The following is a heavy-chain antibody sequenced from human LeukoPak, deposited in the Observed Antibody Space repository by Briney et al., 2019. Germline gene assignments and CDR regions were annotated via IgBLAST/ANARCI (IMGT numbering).Heavy chain of an antibody. CDR1: GFTFSSYS. CDR3: VKDHCSSTSCYCHY. J-gene: IGHJ4*02. Sequence: GGSLRLSCAASGFTFSSYSMNWVRQAPGKGLEWVSYISSSSSTIYYADSVKGRFTISRDNAKNSLYLQMNSLRAEDTALYYCVKDHCSSTSCYCHYWGQGTLVTVSS. V-gene: IGHV3-48*04. CDR2: ISSSSSTI. D-gene: IGHD2-2*01.